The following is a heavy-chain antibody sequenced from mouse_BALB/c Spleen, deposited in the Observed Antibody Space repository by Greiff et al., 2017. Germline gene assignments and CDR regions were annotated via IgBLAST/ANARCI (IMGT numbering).Heavy chain of an antibody. CDR2: ISSGSSTI. Sequence: EVQLVVSGGGLVQPGGSRKLSCAASGFTFSSFGMHWVRQAPEKGLEWVAYISSGSSTIYYADTVKGRFTISSDNLKNTLFLQMNILRSEDTALYYCASAPYYYASSYRAMDYWGQGTSVTVSA. CDR3: ASAPYYYASSYRAMDY. V-gene: IGHV5-17*02. D-gene: IGHD1-1*01. CDR1: GFTFSSFG. J-gene: IGHJ4*01.